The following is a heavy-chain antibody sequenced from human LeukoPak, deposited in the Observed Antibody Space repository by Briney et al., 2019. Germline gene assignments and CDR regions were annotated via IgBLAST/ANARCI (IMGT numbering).Heavy chain of an antibody. Sequence: ASVKVSCKASGYTFTGYYMHWVRQAPGQGLEWMGRINPNSGGTNYAQKFQGRVTMTRDTSASTAYMELSSLRSEDTAVYYCARGTGYYTDWYFFDPWGQGTLVTVSS. CDR3: ARGTGYYTDWYFFDP. J-gene: IGHJ5*02. CDR2: INPNSGGT. D-gene: IGHD3-9*01. V-gene: IGHV1-2*06. CDR1: GYTFTGYY.